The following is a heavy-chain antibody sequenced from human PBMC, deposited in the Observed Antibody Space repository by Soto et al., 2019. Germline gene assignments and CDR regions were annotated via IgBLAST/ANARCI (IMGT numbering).Heavy chain of an antibody. CDR1: GFTLSSYA. Sequence: GGSLRLSCAASGFTLSSYAMSWVRQAPGKGLEWVSAISGSGGSTYYADSVKGRFTISRDNSKNTLYLQMNSLRAEDTAVYYCANRPNYDYGDFHDAFDIWGQGTMVTVSS. D-gene: IGHD4-17*01. CDR3: ANRPNYDYGDFHDAFDI. J-gene: IGHJ3*02. V-gene: IGHV3-23*01. CDR2: ISGSGGST.